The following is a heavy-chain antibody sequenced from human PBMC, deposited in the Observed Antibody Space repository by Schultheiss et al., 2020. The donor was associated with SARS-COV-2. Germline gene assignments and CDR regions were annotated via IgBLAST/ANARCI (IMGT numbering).Heavy chain of an antibody. CDR1: GFTFSNAW. Sequence: GGSLRLSCAASGFTFSNAWMNWVRQAPGKGLEWVSSISASGAKTYYADSVKGRFTVSRDNSQSTLYVQMNSLRAEDTAVYYCVKVITDNGFYFDSWGQGTLVTVSS. V-gene: IGHV3-23*01. J-gene: IGHJ4*02. D-gene: IGHD1-14*01. CDR3: VKVITDNGFYFDS. CDR2: ISASGAKT.